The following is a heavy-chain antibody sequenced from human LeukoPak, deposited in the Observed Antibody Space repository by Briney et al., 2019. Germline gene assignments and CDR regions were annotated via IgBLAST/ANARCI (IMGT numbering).Heavy chain of an antibody. CDR2: IYYSGST. CDR3: ARDAPHYYDSSGYYYVEVRYFDY. V-gene: IGHV4-59*01. CDR1: GGSISSYY. J-gene: IGHJ4*02. Sequence: SETLSLTCTVSGGSISSYYWSWIRQPPGKGLEWIGYIYYSGSTNYNPSLKSRVTISVDTSKNQFSLKLSSVTAADTAVYYCARDAPHYYDSSGYYYVEVRYFDYWGQGTLVTVSS. D-gene: IGHD3-22*01.